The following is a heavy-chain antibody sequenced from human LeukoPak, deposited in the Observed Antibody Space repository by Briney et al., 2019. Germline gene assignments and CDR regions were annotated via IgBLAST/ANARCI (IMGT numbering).Heavy chain of an antibody. CDR3: AKWGAAADNWFDP. D-gene: IGHD6-13*01. CDR1: GFGVSVNY. J-gene: IGHJ5*02. Sequence: GGSLRLSCAASGFGVSVNYMSWVRQAPGKGLEWVSVLYASGITKYADSVKGRFTISRDNSKNTLYLQMNSLRAEDTAVYYCAKWGAAADNWFDPWGQGTLVTVSS. CDR2: LYASGIT. V-gene: IGHV3-66*01.